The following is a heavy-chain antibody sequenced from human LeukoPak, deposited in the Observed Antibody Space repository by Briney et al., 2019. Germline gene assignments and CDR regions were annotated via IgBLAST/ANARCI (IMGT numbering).Heavy chain of an antibody. V-gene: IGHV4-59*11. Sequence: PSETLSLTCAVSGDSFSSHYWTWIRQSPGTGLEWIGYISHIGRTNYNPSLKSRVTISIDTSKNQFSLKLRSVTAADTAVYYCARDLVTVTKGFDIWGQGTLVSVSS. J-gene: IGHJ3*02. D-gene: IGHD4-17*01. CDR2: ISHIGRT. CDR3: ARDLVTVTKGFDI. CDR1: GDSFSSHY.